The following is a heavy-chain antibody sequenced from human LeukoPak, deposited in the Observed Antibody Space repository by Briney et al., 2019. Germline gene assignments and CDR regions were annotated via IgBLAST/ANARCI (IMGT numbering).Heavy chain of an antibody. CDR1: GGSISSYY. CDR2: IYYSGST. J-gene: IGHJ4*02. CDR3: ARVGELWFGEWYYFDY. D-gene: IGHD3-10*01. Sequence: SSETLSLTCTVSGGSISSYYWSWIRQPPGKGLEWIGYIYYSGSTNYNPSLKSRVTISVDTSKNQFSLKLSSVTAADTAVYYCARVGELWFGEWYYFDYWGQGTLVTVSS. V-gene: IGHV4-59*01.